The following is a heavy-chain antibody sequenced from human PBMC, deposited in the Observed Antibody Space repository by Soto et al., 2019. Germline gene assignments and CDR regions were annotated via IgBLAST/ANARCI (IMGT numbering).Heavy chain of an antibody. J-gene: IGHJ6*03. CDR1: GGTFSSYT. D-gene: IGHD2-2*01. CDR3: ARVNCSSTSCYAPAYYYYYYMDV. Sequence: ASVKVSCKASGGTFSSYTISWVRQAPGQGLEWMGRIIPILGIANYAQKFQGRVTITADKSTSTAYMELSSLRSEDTAVYYCARVNCSSTSCYAPAYYYYYYMDVWGKGTTVTVSS. V-gene: IGHV1-69*02. CDR2: IIPILGIA.